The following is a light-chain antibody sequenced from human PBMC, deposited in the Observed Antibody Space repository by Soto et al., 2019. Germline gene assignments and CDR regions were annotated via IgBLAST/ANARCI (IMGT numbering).Light chain of an antibody. CDR2: GAS. Sequence: IVLTHSPATLSLYPGERATLSCRASESVSSSYLAWYQQKPGQAPRLLIYGASSRATGTPDRFSGSGSGTDFTLTISRLEPEDFAVYYCQHYGSSPPWTFGQGTKVDIK. CDR3: QHYGSSPPWT. J-gene: IGKJ1*01. CDR1: ESVSSSY. V-gene: IGKV3-20*01.